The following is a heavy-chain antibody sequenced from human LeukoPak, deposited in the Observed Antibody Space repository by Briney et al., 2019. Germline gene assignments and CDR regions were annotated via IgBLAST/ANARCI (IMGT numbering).Heavy chain of an antibody. J-gene: IGHJ4*02. D-gene: IGHD1-26*01. CDR2: MKEDGSEI. Sequence: GSLRLSCAASGFPFDAQTMSWVRQAPGKGLDWVASMKEDGSEIYYADSVKGRFTISRDNPKNSLYLQMNSLRAEDTAVYYCAKGGATRGRFENWGQGTLVTVSS. V-gene: IGHV3-7*01. CDR1: GFPFDAQT. CDR3: AKGGATRGRFEN.